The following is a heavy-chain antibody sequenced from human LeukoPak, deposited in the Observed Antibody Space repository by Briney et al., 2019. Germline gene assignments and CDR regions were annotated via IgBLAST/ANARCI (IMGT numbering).Heavy chain of an antibody. J-gene: IGHJ4*02. CDR3: ARGKPWIQLWSPYFDY. CDR1: GDSISSGNFY. CDR2: INHSGST. D-gene: IGHD5-18*01. Sequence: SETLSLTCTVSGDSISSGNFYWGWIRQPPGKGLEWIGEINHSGSTNYNPSLKSRVTISVDTSKNQFSLKLSSVTAADTAVYYCARGKPWIQLWSPYFDYWGQGTLVTVSS. V-gene: IGHV4-39*07.